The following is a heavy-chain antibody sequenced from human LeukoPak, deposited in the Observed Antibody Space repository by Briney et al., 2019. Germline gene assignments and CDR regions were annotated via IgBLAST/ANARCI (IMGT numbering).Heavy chain of an antibody. CDR3: ARVSDTGSPNDY. J-gene: IGHJ4*02. D-gene: IGHD5-18*01. V-gene: IGHV3-7*01. CDR1: GFTFSRYW. Sequence: SGGSLRLSCAASGFTFSRYWMNWVRQAPGKGLEWVANIREDGNGKYYVDSVKGRFITSRDNAKNSLYLQMNSLRAEDTAVYYCARVSDTGSPNDYWGQGTLVTVSS. CDR2: IREDGNGK.